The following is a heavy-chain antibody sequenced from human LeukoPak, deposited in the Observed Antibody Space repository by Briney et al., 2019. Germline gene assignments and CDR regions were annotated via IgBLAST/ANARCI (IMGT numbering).Heavy chain of an antibody. D-gene: IGHD3-22*01. J-gene: IGHJ4*02. CDR2: IYYSGST. CDR1: GGSIGHFY. Sequence: SETLSLTCTVSGGSIGHFYWSWIRQPPGKGLEWIGYIYYSGSTNYNPSLKSRVTISVDTSKNQFSLKLSSVTAADTAVYYCARDHYYDRAFDYWGQGTLVTVSS. V-gene: IGHV4-59*01. CDR3: ARDHYYDRAFDY.